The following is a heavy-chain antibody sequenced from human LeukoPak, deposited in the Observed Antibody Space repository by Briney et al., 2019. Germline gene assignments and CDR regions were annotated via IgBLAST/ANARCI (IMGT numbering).Heavy chain of an antibody. V-gene: IGHV4-4*02. J-gene: IGHJ4*02. CDR1: GGSISSNYR. D-gene: IGHD1-26*01. CDR2: IYHSGST. Sequence: PSETLSLTCAVSGGSISSNYRWSWVRQPPGKGLEWIGVIYHSGSTNYNPSLKSRVTLSVDKSKNQFSLKLSSVTAADTALYYCARDPSGNGGGGEYYFDYWGQGTLVTVSS. CDR3: ARDPSGNGGGGEYYFDY.